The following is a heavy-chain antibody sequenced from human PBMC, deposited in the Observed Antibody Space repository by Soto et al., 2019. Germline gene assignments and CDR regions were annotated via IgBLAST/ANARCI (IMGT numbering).Heavy chain of an antibody. D-gene: IGHD5-18*01. CDR3: ATAPDTAMADPYYGMDV. V-gene: IGHV1-69*02. J-gene: IGHJ6*02. CDR2: IIPILGIA. Sequence: GASVKVSCKASGGTFSSYTISWVRQAPGQGLEWMGRIIPILGIANYAQKFQGRVTITADKSTSTAYMELSSLRSEDTAVYYCATAPDTAMADPYYGMDVWGQGTTLTVSS. CDR1: GGTFSSYT.